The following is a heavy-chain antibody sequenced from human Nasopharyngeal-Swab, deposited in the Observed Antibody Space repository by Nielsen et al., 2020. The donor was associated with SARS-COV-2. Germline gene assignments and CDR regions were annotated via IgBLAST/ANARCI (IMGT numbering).Heavy chain of an antibody. CDR3: ARDQKLWFGESADYYYYGMDV. CDR1: GGSISSYY. Sequence: SETLSLTCTVSGGSISSYYWSWIRQPAGKGLEWIRRIYTSGSTNYNPSLKSRVTMSVDTSKNQFSLKLSSVTAADTAVYYCARDQKLWFGESADYYYYGMDVWGQGTTVTVSS. CDR2: IYTSGST. V-gene: IGHV4-4*07. J-gene: IGHJ6*02. D-gene: IGHD3-10*01.